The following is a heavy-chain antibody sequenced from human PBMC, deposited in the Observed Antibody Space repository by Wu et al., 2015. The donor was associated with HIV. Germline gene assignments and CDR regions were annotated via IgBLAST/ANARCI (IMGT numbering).Heavy chain of an antibody. CDR1: GYTFTGYY. CDR2: INPNSGGT. D-gene: IGHD3-16*01. V-gene: IGHV1-2*02. Sequence: QVQLVQSGAEVKKPGASVKVSCKASGYTFTGYYMHWVRQAPGQGLEWMGWINPNSGGTNYAQKFQGRVTMTRDTSISTAYMELSRLRSDDTAVYYCARDSAAGGHYYYYGMDVWGQGTTVTVSS. J-gene: IGHJ6*02. CDR3: ARDSAAGGHYYYYGMDV.